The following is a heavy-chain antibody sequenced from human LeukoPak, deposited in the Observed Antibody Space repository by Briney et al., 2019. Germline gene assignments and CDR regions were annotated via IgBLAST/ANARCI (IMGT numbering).Heavy chain of an antibody. CDR2: IYYSGST. J-gene: IGHJ6*02. Sequence: PSQTLSLTCTVSGGSISSGDYYWSWIRQPPGKGLEWIGYIYYSGSTYYNPSLKSRVTISVDTSKNQLSLKLSSVTAADTAVYYCARGVRIAAAVDVWGQGTTVTVSS. V-gene: IGHV4-30-4*01. D-gene: IGHD6-13*01. CDR3: ARGVRIAAAVDV. CDR1: GGSISSGDYY.